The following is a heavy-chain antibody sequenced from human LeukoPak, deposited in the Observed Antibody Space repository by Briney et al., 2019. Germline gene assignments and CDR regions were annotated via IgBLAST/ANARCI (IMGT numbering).Heavy chain of an antibody. J-gene: IGHJ5*02. Sequence: PGGSLRLSCAASGFXVSSSYINWVRQAPGKGLEWVSVIYSGGSTYYADSAKGRFTISRDNSKNTLYLQMNSLRAEDTAVYYCARDSNFDWFDPWGQGTLVTVSS. V-gene: IGHV3-66*01. CDR1: GFXVSSSY. D-gene: IGHD1-7*01. CDR2: IYSGGST. CDR3: ARDSNFDWFDP.